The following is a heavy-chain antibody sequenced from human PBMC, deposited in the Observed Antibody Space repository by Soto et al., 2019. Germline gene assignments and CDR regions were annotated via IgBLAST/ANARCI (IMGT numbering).Heavy chain of an antibody. V-gene: IGHV3-21*01. J-gene: IGHJ4*02. CDR1: GFTFSTYS. CDR3: AREQEGKIMDYFDY. D-gene: IGHD3-10*01. CDR2: ISSSSGYI. Sequence: EVQLVESGGGLVKPGGSLRLSCAASGFTFSTYSMNWVRQAPGKGLEWVSFISSSSGYIFYADSVKGRFTISRDNAKNSLYLQMNSLRAEDTAVYYCAREQEGKIMDYFDYWGQGTLVTVSS.